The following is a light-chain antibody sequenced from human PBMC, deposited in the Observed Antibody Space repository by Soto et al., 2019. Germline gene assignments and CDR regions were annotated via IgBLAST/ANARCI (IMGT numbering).Light chain of an antibody. V-gene: IGLV2-11*01. CDR2: DVS. CDR3: CSYAGL. CDR1: SSDVGAYNY. Sequence: QSALTQPRSVSRSPGQSVTISCTGTSSDVGAYNYVSWYQQYPGKAPKLMIYDVSKRPSGVPDRFSGSKSGNTASLTISGLQAEDEADYYCCSYAGLFGGGTKLTVL. J-gene: IGLJ2*01.